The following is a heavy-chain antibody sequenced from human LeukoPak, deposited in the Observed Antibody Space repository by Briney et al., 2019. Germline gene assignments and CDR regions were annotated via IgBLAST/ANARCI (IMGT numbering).Heavy chain of an antibody. CDR1: GGSISSGDYY. CDR3: ARGPDSSGYYYFDF. CDR2: IYHSGST. V-gene: IGHV4-30-4*01. Sequence: PSETLSLTCTDSGGSISSGDYYWSWIRQPPGKGLEWIGYIYHSGSTYFNPSLKSRVTISVDTSKNQFSLKLSSVTAADTAVYYCARGPDSSGYYYFDFWGQGTLVTVSS. D-gene: IGHD3-22*01. J-gene: IGHJ4*02.